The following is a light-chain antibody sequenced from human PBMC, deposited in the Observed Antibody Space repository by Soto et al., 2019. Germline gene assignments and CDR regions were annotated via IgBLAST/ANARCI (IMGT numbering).Light chain of an antibody. V-gene: IGKV1-5*03. CDR2: KAS. CDR3: QHYNSYSEA. J-gene: IGKJ1*01. Sequence: DIQMTQSPSTLSGSVGDRVTITCRASQTISSWLAWYQQKLGKAPKLLIYKASTLKSGVPSRFSGSGSGTEFTLTISSRQPDDFATYYCQHYNSYSEAFGQGTKVELK. CDR1: QTISSW.